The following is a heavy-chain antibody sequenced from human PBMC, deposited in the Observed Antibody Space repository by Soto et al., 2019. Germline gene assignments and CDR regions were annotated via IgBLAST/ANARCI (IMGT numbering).Heavy chain of an antibody. V-gene: IGHV4-34*01. CDR1: GGSFSGYY. CDR2: INHSGST. D-gene: IGHD6-13*01. CDR3: ARGEAAAGTHFDY. J-gene: IGHJ4*02. Sequence: QVQLQQWGAGLLKPSETLSLTCAVYGGSFSGYYWSWIRQPPGKGLEWIGEINHSGSTNYNPSLKSRVTISVDTSKNQFSLKLSSVTAADTAVYYCARGEAAAGTHFDYWGQGTLVTVSS.